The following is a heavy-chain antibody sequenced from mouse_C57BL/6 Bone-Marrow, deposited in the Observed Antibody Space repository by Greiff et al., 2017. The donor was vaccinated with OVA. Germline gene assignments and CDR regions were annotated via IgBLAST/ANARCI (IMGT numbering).Heavy chain of an antibody. CDR1: GFTFSDYG. J-gene: IGHJ4*01. D-gene: IGHD2-5*01. CDR3: ARRSYYSNPLAMDY. V-gene: IGHV5-17*01. CDR2: ISSGSSTI. Sequence: DVKLVESGGGLVKPGGSLKLSCAASGFTFSDYGMHWVRQAPEKGLEWVAYISSGSSTIYYADTVKGRFTISRANAKNTLFLQMTSLRSEDTAMYYCARRSYYSNPLAMDYWGQGTSVTVSS.